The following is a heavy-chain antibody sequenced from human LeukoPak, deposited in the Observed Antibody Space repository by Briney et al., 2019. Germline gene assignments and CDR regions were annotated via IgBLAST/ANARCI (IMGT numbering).Heavy chain of an antibody. CDR1: GYTFSVTGWY. J-gene: IGHJ4*02. V-gene: IGHV1-2*02. Sequence: ASVKLTCKSSGYTFSVTGWYLYWLRQAPGQGLECMGWIYPYTGATHYAQKFQGRVAMTRDTSISTAYMELSRLRPDDTAVYYCARDGPAQMVNFDYWGQGTLVSVSS. D-gene: IGHD5-18*01. CDR3: ARDGPAQMVNFDY. CDR2: IYPYTGAT.